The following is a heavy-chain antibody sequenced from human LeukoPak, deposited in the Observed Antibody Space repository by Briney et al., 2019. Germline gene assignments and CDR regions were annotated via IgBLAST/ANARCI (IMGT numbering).Heavy chain of an antibody. V-gene: IGHV1-2*02. J-gene: IGHJ6*03. CDR3: ARDRYYYGSGSYYHYYYYFLDV. Sequence: GASVKLSCKASGYTFTGYYMHWVRQAPGQGPEWIGWIKPNSGGTNYAKKFQGRVTMTRDTSISTAYMELSRLRSDDTAVYYCARDRYYYGSGSYYHYYYYFLDVWGKGATVTISS. CDR1: GYTFTGYY. CDR2: IKPNSGGT. D-gene: IGHD3-10*01.